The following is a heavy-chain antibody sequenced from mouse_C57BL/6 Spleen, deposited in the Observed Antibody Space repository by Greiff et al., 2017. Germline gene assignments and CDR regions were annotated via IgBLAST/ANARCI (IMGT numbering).Heavy chain of an antibody. CDR3: ARGEAWFAY. CDR1: GFTFSDYG. V-gene: IGHV5-17*01. J-gene: IGHJ3*01. CDR2: ISSGSSTI. Sequence: EVQLVESGGGLVKPGGSLKLSCAASGFTFSDYGMHWVRQAPETGLEWVAYISSGSSTIYSADTVKGRFTIARDNAKNTLFLKMTSLRSEDTAMYYCARGEAWFAYWGQGTLVTVSA.